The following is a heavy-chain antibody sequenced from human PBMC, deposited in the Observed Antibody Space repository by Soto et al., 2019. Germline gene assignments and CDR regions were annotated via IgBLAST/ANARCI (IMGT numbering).Heavy chain of an antibody. D-gene: IGHD2-21*01. J-gene: IGHJ5*02. CDR1: GGSISSGGYS. CDR2: IYHSGST. CDR3: ARAVVPDGGWFDP. Sequence: SETLSVTCAVSGGSISSGGYSWIWIRQPPGKGLEWIGYIYHSGSTYYNPSLKSRVTISVDRSKNQFSLKLSSVTAADTAVYYCARAVVPDGGWFDPWGQGTLVTVSS. V-gene: IGHV4-30-2*01.